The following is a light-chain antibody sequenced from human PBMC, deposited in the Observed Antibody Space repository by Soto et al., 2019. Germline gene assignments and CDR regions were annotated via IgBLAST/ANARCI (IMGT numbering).Light chain of an antibody. Sequence: KKKPCSRARSPGERASRYCRASQSVNSKLAWYQQKPGQAPRLLISGASSRASGIPARFSGCGSGTDLTLTISRLHPEDFAVYYCQQYNTWPLTFGQGTRLEIK. V-gene: IGKV3D-15*01. CDR2: GAS. CDR1: QSVNSK. CDR3: QQYNTWPLT. J-gene: IGKJ5*01.